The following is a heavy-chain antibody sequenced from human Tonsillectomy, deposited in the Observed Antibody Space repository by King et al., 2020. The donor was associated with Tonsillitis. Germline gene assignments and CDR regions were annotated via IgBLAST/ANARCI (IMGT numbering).Heavy chain of an antibody. J-gene: IGHJ4*02. D-gene: IGHD3-10*01. CDR3: AKDALRWFSDGSIDY. V-gene: IGHV3-30*18. Sequence: VQLVQSGGGVVQPGRSLRLSCAASGFTFSSYGMHWVRQAPGKGLEWVAVISYDGSNKYYADSVKGRFTIPRDNSKNKLYLQMNSLRAEDTAVYYCAKDALRWFSDGSIDYWGQGTLVTVSS. CDR2: ISYDGSNK. CDR1: GFTFSSYG.